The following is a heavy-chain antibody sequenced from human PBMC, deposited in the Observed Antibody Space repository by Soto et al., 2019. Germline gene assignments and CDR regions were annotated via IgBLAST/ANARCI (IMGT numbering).Heavy chain of an antibody. J-gene: IGHJ5*02. CDR3: ASSGGSYYLESWFDP. CDR2: IIPIFGTA. D-gene: IGHD1-26*01. CDR1: GGTFSSYS. Sequence: SVKVSCKASGGTFSSYSISWVRQAPGQGLEWMGGIIPIFGTANYAQKFQGRVTITADESTSTAYMELSSLRSEDTAVYYCASSGGSYYLESWFDPWGPGTLVTVSS. V-gene: IGHV1-69*13.